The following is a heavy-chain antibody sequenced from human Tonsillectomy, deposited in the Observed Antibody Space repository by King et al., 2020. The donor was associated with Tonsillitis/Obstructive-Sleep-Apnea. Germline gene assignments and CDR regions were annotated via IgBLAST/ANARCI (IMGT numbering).Heavy chain of an antibody. Sequence: VQLVESGGGVVQPGRSLRLSCAASGFTFRSYGMHWVRQAPGKGLEWGAVIWYDGTNKYYADSVKGRFTISRDNSKNTLYLQMNSLRAEDTAVYYCAKDLEITSWYYMDVWGKGTTVTVSS. CDR3: AKDLEITSWYYMDV. CDR1: GFTFRSYG. CDR2: IWYDGTNK. V-gene: IGHV3-33*06. J-gene: IGHJ6*03.